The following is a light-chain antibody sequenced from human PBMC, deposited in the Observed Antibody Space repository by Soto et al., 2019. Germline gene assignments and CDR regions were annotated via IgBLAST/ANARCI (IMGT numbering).Light chain of an antibody. CDR1: QSISSF. J-gene: IGKJ1*01. Sequence: DIQMTQSPSSLSASVGDRVTITCRASQSISSFLNWYQQKPGIAPKLLIYAASSLQSGVPSRFSGSGAGTDFTLTISSLQPEDFATYYCQQRYSTPPTFGQGTKVEIK. CDR3: QQRYSTPPT. CDR2: AAS. V-gene: IGKV1-39*01.